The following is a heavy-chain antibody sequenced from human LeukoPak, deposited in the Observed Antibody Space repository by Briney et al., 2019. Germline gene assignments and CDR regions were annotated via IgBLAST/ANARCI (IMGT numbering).Heavy chain of an antibody. CDR2: IKHDESEK. CDR3: TRRLDD. CDR1: GFTFSNAW. Sequence: PGGPLRLSCAASGFTFSNAWMSWVRQAPGKGLEWVANIKHDESEKNYLDSVKGRFTISRDNAQNSLYLQMNGLRVEDTAVYYCTRRLDDWGQGTLVTVSS. J-gene: IGHJ4*02. D-gene: IGHD3-16*01. V-gene: IGHV3-7*01.